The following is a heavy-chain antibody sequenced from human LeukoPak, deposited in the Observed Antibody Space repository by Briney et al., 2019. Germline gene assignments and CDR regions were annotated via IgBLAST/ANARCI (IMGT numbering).Heavy chain of an antibody. CDR3: ARHTIEYSSSSLFDY. V-gene: IGHV4-39*01. CDR2: IYYSGST. D-gene: IGHD6-6*01. Sequence: SETLSLTCTVSGVSISSSSYYWGWIRQPPGKGLEWIGSIYYSGSTYYNPSLKSRVTISVDTSKNQFSLKLSSVTAADTAVYYCARHTIEYSSSSLFDYWGQGTLVTVSS. CDR1: GVSISSSSYY. J-gene: IGHJ4*02.